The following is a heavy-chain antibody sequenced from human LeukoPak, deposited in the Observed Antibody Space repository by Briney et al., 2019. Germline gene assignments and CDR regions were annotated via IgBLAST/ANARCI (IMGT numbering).Heavy chain of an antibody. CDR1: GYTFTNYG. D-gene: IGHD2-2*02. V-gene: IGHV1-18*01. Sequence: ASVKVSCKASGYTFTNYGIAWVRQAPGQGLEWMGWINTRSGDAQLAHSLQARVTMTTDTSTSTASMELGSLGSDDTAVYYCARYTDFSIDYWGQGSLVTVSS. CDR2: INTRSGDA. J-gene: IGHJ4*02. CDR3: ARYTDFSIDY.